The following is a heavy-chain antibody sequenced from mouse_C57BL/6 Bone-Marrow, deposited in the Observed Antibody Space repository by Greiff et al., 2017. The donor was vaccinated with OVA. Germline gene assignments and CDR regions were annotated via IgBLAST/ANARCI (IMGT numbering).Heavy chain of an antibody. V-gene: IGHV7-3*01. CDR2: IRNKANGYTT. J-gene: IGHJ1*03. CDR1: GFTFTDYY. CDR3: ARSSYDYAWYFDV. Sequence: VQLKESGGGLVQPGGSLILSCAASGFTFTDYYMSWVRQPPGKALEWLGFIRNKANGYTTEYSASVKGRFTISRDNSQSILYLQMNALRAEDSATYYCARSSYDYAWYFDVWGTGTTVTVSS. D-gene: IGHD2-4*01.